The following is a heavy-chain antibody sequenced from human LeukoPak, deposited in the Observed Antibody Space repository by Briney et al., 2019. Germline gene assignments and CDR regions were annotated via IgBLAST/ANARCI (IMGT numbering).Heavy chain of an antibody. CDR2: IWYDGSNK. J-gene: IGHJ4*02. CDR1: GFTFSSYG. CDR3: ARVTAPAADFDY. V-gene: IGHV3-33*01. Sequence: GGSLRLSCAASGFTFSSYGMHWVRQAPGKGLEWVAVIWYDGSNKYYADSVKGRFTISRDNSKNTLYLQMNSLRAEDTAVYYCARVTAPAADFDYWGQGSLVTVSS.